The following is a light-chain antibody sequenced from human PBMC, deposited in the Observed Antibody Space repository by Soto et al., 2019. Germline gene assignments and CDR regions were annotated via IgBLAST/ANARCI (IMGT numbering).Light chain of an antibody. CDR2: TNN. Sequence: QSALTQSPSASGTPGQRVIISCSGTSSNIGTNYVYWYQQLPGTAPKLLIQTNNERPSGVPDRFSGSKSGTSVSLAISGLRSEDEATYYCAAWDDSLNGQVFGGGTKLTVL. CDR3: AAWDDSLNGQV. CDR1: SSNIGTNY. V-gene: IGLV1-47*01. J-gene: IGLJ3*02.